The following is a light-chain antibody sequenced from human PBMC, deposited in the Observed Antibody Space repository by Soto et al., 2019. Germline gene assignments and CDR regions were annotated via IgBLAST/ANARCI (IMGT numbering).Light chain of an antibody. CDR1: QGIRRW. V-gene: IGKV1D-12*01. Sequence: DIQMTQSPSSVSASLGDRITITCRASQGIRRWLAWYQQKPGKAPKLLIYAASSLQSGVPSRFSGSGSGTHFTLTISSLQPEDFETYYCQQANTSPLTFGQGTRLEIK. CDR3: QQANTSPLT. CDR2: AAS. J-gene: IGKJ5*01.